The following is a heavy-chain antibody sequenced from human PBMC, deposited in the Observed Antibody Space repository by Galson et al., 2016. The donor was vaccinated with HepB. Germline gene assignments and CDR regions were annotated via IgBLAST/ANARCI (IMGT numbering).Heavy chain of an antibody. CDR1: GFTFSDYW. CDR3: ARKKYISSSSGVDY. J-gene: IGHJ4*02. V-gene: IGHV3-7*05. Sequence: SLRLSCEASGFTFSDYWMAWVRQAPGKGLEWVASIKEDGSEEYYVDSVRGRFAISRDNAKKSLYLQMTSLRAEDAAIYYCARKKYISSSSGVDYWGQGTLVTVSS. D-gene: IGHD6-6*01. CDR2: IKEDGSEE.